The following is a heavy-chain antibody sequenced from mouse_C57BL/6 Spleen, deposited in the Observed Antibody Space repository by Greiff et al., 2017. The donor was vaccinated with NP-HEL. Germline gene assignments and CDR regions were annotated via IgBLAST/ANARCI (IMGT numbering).Heavy chain of an antibody. D-gene: IGHD1-1*01. Sequence: QVQLQQPGAELVRPGSSVKLSCKASGYTFTSYWMDWVKQRPGQGLEWIGNIYPSDSETHYNQKFKDKATLTVDKSSSTAYMQLSSLTSEDSAVYYCAREGSSYADDYWGQGTTLTVSS. CDR1: GYTFTSYW. CDR3: AREGSSYADDY. CDR2: IYPSDSET. V-gene: IGHV1-61*01. J-gene: IGHJ2*01.